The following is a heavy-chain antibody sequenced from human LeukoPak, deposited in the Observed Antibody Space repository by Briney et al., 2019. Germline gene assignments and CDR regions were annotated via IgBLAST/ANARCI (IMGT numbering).Heavy chain of an antibody. J-gene: IGHJ4*02. CDR2: VIPMFATA. V-gene: IGHV1-69*13. CDR1: GGTFSSYA. Sequence: SVKVSCKASGGTFSSYAISWVRQAPGQGLEWMGGVIPMFATANYAPKFQDRVTITADESTSTAYMELRSLRSEDTAVYHCARGLHGDYGYFDYWGQGTLVTVSS. CDR3: ARGLHGDYGYFDY. D-gene: IGHD4-17*01.